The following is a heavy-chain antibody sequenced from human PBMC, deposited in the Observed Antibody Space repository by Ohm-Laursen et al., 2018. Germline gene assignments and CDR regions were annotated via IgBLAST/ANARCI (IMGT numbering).Heavy chain of an antibody. CDR3: AKGLRGVRGSVDY. V-gene: IGHV3-23*01. CDR1: EFTFSSYS. CDR2: ISGSGGST. D-gene: IGHD3-16*01. J-gene: IGHJ4*02. Sequence: SLRLYCAASEFTFSSYSMNWVRQAPGKGLEWVSAISGSGGSTYYADSVKGRFTISRDNSKNTLYLQMNSLRAEDTAVYYCAKGLRGVRGSVDYWGQGTLVTVSS.